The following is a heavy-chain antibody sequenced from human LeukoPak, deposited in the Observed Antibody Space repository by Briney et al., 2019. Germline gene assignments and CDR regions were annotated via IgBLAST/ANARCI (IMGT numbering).Heavy chain of an antibody. Sequence: SETLSLTCAVYGGSLSGYYWSWIRQPPGKGLEWIGEINHSGSTNYNPSLKSRVTISVDTSKNQFSLKLSSVTAADTAVYYCARDGVEVPAAIGYYYYGMDVWGQGTTVTVSS. D-gene: IGHD2-2*01. CDR1: GGSLSGYY. J-gene: IGHJ6*02. CDR2: INHSGST. V-gene: IGHV4-34*01. CDR3: ARDGVEVPAAIGYYYYGMDV.